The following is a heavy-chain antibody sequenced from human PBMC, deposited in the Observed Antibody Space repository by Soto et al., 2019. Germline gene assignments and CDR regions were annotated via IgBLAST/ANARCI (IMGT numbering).Heavy chain of an antibody. Sequence: KVSCKASGYTFTGYYLHWVRQAPGQGPEWVGKIDPDSGDTGQSQKFQGRVTLTRDTAIDTAYMELTRLTLDDTAIYYCARGPLEWGQGTLVTVSS. J-gene: IGHJ4*02. CDR2: IDPDSGDT. CDR1: GYTFTGYY. V-gene: IGHV1-2*02. CDR3: ARGPLE.